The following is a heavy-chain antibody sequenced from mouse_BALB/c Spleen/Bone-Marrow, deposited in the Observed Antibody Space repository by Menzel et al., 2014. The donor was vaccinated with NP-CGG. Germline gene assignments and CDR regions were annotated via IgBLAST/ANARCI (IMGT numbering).Heavy chain of an antibody. Sequence: VQLQQSGPGLVAPSQSLSITCTVSGSSLTSYGVHWVRQPPGKGLEWLVVIWSDGSTTYNSALKSRLSISKDNSKSQVFLKMNSLQTDDTAMYHCARNYGNHVGAMDYWGQGTSVTVSS. D-gene: IGHD2-1*01. CDR1: GSSLTSYG. CDR3: ARNYGNHVGAMDY. J-gene: IGHJ4*01. V-gene: IGHV2-6*02. CDR2: IWSDGST.